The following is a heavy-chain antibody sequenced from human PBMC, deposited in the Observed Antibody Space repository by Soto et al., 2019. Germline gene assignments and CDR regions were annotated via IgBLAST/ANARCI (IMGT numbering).Heavy chain of an antibody. D-gene: IGHD5-18*01. CDR1: GGTFSSYA. CDR2: VIPIFGTA. Sequence: SVKVSCKASGGTFSSYAISWVRQAPGQGLEWMGGVIPIFGTANYAQKFQGRVTITADESTSTAYMELSSLRSEDTAVYYCASLGYSYGYYYYGMDVWGQGTTVTVSS. V-gene: IGHV1-69*13. CDR3: ASLGYSYGYYYYGMDV. J-gene: IGHJ6*02.